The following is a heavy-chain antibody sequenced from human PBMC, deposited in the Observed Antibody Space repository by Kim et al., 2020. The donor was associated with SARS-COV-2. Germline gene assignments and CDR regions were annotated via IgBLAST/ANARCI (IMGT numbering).Heavy chain of an antibody. V-gene: IGHV3-7*01. J-gene: IGHJ4*02. CDR1: GFTFSTYW. Sequence: GGSLRLSCAASGFTFSTYWMSWVRQVPEKGLEWVATIRQDGSEKLYVDSVKGRFTISRDNARNSLSLQMNSLSDEDTAVYYCVRGCGRSSCPYFFDFWGQGALVTVSS. D-gene: IGHD2-2*01. CDR2: IRQDGSEK. CDR3: VRGCGRSSCPYFFDF.